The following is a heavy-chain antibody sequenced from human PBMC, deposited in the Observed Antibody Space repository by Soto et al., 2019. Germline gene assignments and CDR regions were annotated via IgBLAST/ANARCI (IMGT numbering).Heavy chain of an antibody. Sequence: SETLSLTCAVYGGSFSGYYWSWIRQPPGKGLEWIGEINHSGSTNYNPSLKSRVTISVDTSKNQFSLKLSSVTAADTAVYYCARDQFEWLRLGVAFDIWGQGTMVTVSS. V-gene: IGHV4-34*01. D-gene: IGHD5-12*01. CDR1: GGSFSGYY. CDR3: ARDQFEWLRLGVAFDI. J-gene: IGHJ3*02. CDR2: INHSGST.